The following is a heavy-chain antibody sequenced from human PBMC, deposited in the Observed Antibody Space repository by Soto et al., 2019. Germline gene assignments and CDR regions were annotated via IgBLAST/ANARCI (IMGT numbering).Heavy chain of an antibody. CDR3: ERLDSFDY. V-gene: IGHV3-30-3*01. CDR1: GFTFSSYA. Sequence: GESLKISCAASGFTFSSYAMHWVRQAPGKGLEWVAVISYDGSNKYYADSVKGRFTISRDNSKNTLYLQMNSLRAEDTAVYYCERLDSFDYWGQGTLVTVSS. D-gene: IGHD1-1*01. CDR2: ISYDGSNK. J-gene: IGHJ4*02.